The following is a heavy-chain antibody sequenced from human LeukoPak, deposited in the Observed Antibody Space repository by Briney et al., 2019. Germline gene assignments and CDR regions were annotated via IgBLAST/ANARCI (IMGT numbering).Heavy chain of an antibody. CDR2: IGTRGAST. CDR3: TSSFDY. J-gene: IGHJ4*02. CDR1: GFSFSSYA. Sequence: GGSLRLSCAASGFSFSSYAMSWVRQTPERGLEWVSSIGTRGASTYYADSVKGRFTVSRDNSKDTLYLQMNSLTAEDTALYYCTSSFDYWGQGILVTVSS. V-gene: IGHV3-23*01. D-gene: IGHD2-2*01.